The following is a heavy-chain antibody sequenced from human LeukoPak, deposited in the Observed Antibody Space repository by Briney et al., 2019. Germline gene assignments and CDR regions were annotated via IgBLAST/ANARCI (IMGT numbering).Heavy chain of an antibody. CDR3: ARDKRLVTMVRGVMDYYYYGMDV. CDR1: GGSISSYY. CDR2: IYYSGST. Sequence: SETRSLTCTVSGGSISSYYWSWIRQPPGKGLEWIGYIYYSGSTNYIPSLTSRTTISVDTSKNHSSLKLSSVTAADTAVYYCARDKRLVTMVRGVMDYYYYGMDVWGQGTTVTVSS. D-gene: IGHD3-10*01. J-gene: IGHJ6*02. V-gene: IGHV4-59*01.